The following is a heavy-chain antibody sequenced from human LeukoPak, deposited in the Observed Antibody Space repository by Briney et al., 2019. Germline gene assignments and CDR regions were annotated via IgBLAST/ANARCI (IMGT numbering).Heavy chain of an antibody. CDR1: GFTFSSYA. D-gene: IGHD6-6*01. V-gene: IGHV3-23*01. J-gene: IGHJ4*02. Sequence: GGSLRLSCAASGFTFSSYAMNWVRQAPGKGLEWVSGIGYTGDSTFYADSVKGRFTITRDNSKNTLYLQMNSLRAEDTAVYYCAKDRGIAARPVFDYWGQGTLVTVSS. CDR3: AKDRGIAARPVFDY. CDR2: IGYTGDST.